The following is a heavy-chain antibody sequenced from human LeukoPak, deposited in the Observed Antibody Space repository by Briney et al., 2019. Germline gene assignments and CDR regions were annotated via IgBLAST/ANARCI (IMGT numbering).Heavy chain of an antibody. CDR1: GFTFSSYS. J-gene: IGHJ5*02. D-gene: IGHD2-15*01. V-gene: IGHV3-21*01. CDR2: ISSSSSYI. CDR3: ARDLRVTRYCSGGSCYPVGGFDP. Sequence: KTGGSLRLSCAASGFTFSSYSMNWVRQAPGKGLEWVSSISSSSSYIYYADSVKGRFTISRDNAKNSLYLQMNSLRAEDTAVYYCARDLRVTRYCSGGSCYPVGGFDPWGQGTLVTVSS.